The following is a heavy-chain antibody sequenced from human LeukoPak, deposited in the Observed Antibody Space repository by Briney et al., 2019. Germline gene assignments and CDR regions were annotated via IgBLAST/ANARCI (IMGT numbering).Heavy chain of an antibody. CDR1: GASVSSSNYF. V-gene: IGHV4-39*07. CDR2: ISHIGAT. CDR3: ARGPPLIAPHMWLRKGDAFDI. Sequence: SETLSLTCAVSGASVSSSNYFWGWIRQPPGEGPEWLGSISHIGATYYNPSLKSRVTISVDTSKNQFSLKLSSVTAADTAVYYCARGPPLIAPHMWLRKGDAFDIWGQGTMVTVSS. J-gene: IGHJ3*02. D-gene: IGHD5-12*01.